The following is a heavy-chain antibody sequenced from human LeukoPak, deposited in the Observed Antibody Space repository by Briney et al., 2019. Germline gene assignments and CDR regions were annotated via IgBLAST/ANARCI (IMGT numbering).Heavy chain of an antibody. J-gene: IGHJ4*02. Sequence: GGSLRLSCAASGFTFSSYAMSWVRQAPGKGLEWVSAISGSGGSTYYADSVKGRFTISRDNSKNTLYLQMNSLRAEDTAVYYCAKDGYSGYDFYYFDYWGQGTLVTVSS. CDR3: AKDGYSGYDFYYFDY. CDR1: GFTFSSYA. V-gene: IGHV3-23*01. CDR2: ISGSGGST. D-gene: IGHD5-12*01.